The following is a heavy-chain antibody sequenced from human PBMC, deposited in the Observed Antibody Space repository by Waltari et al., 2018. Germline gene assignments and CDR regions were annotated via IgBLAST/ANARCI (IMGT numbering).Heavy chain of an antibody. Sequence: QLQLQESGPGLVKPSETLSLTCTVSGGSISSSSYYWGWIRQPPGKGLEWIGSIYYSGSTYYNPSLKSRVTISVDTSKNQFSLKLSSVTAADTAVYYCARVGIAAAAADYWGQGTLVTVSS. CDR2: IYYSGST. CDR1: GGSISSSSYY. D-gene: IGHD6-13*01. J-gene: IGHJ4*02. CDR3: ARVGIAAAAADY. V-gene: IGHV4-39*07.